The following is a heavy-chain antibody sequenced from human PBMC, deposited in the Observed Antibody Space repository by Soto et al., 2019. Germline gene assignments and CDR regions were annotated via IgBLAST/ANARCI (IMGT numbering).Heavy chain of an antibody. CDR1: GGSVSSGSYY. Sequence: SETLSLTCTVSGGSVSSGSYYWSWIRQPPGKGLEWIGYIYYSGSTNYNPSLKSRVTISRDDSLNTAYLQMDSLKTDDTAVYYCTRHTADYWGQGTRVTVSS. CDR2: IYYSGST. CDR3: TRHTADY. D-gene: IGHD4-17*01. V-gene: IGHV4-61*01. J-gene: IGHJ4*02.